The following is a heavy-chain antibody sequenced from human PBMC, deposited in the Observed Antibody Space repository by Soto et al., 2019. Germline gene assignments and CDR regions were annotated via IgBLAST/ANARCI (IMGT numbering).Heavy chain of an antibody. CDR3: VRDASGGSYLNYFDL. CDR1: GFTFSTYS. J-gene: IGHJ5*02. V-gene: IGHV3-48*02. D-gene: IGHD6-19*01. CDR2: VSSHSSTT. Sequence: VQLVESGGGLVQSGGSPRLSCAASGFTFSTYSMNWVRQAPGKGLEWVSYVSSHSSTTYYADSVKGRSSISRDNAENSLYLQMNSLRDEDTAVYYCVRDASGGSYLNYFDLWGQGTLVTVSS.